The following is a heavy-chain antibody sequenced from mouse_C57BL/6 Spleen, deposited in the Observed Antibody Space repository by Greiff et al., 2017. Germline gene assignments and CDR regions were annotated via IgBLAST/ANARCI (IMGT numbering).Heavy chain of an antibody. V-gene: IGHV1-55*01. CDR3: ARGGTYGNYVAY. J-gene: IGHJ3*01. D-gene: IGHD2-1*01. CDR1: GYTFTSYW. Sequence: VQLQQPGAELVKPGASVKMSCKASGYTFTSYWITWVKQRPGQGLEWIGDIFPGSGSTNYNEKFKSKATLTVDTSSSTAYMQLSSLTSEDSAVYYCARGGTYGNYVAYWGQGTLVTVSA. CDR2: IFPGSGST.